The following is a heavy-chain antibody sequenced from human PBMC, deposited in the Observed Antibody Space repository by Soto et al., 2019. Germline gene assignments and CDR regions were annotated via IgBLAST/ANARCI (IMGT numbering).Heavy chain of an antibody. J-gene: IGHJ4*02. Sequence: GESLRISCQVSGYTFTIYWIGWVRQMPGKGLEWMGIIYPSDSDTRYSPSFQGQVTISADQSINTAYLQWDSLKASDTAIYYCARPANTVADHFDLWGQGTPVTVSS. CDR1: GYTFTIYW. D-gene: IGHD4-17*01. CDR2: IYPSDSDT. V-gene: IGHV5-51*01. CDR3: ARPANTVADHFDL.